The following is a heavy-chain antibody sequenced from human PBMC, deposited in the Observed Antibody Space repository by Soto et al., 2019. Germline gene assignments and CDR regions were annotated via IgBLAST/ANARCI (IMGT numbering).Heavy chain of an antibody. CDR3: ARALYDFWSGYYTGWFDP. Sequence: EVQLVESGGGLVKPGGSLRLSCAASGFTFSSYSMNWVRQAPGKGLEWISSISSSSSYIYYADSVKGRFTISRDNAKNSLYLQMNSLRAEDTAVYYCARALYDFWSGYYTGWFDPWGQGTLVTVSS. V-gene: IGHV3-21*01. CDR2: ISSSSSYI. D-gene: IGHD3-3*01. J-gene: IGHJ5*02. CDR1: GFTFSSYS.